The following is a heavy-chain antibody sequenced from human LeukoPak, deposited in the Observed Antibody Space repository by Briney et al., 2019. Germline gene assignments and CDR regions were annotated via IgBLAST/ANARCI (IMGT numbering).Heavy chain of an antibody. V-gene: IGHV1-18*01. Sequence: ASVKVSCKASGYSFTSYGISWVRQAPGQGLEWMGWISAYNGNTNYAQKLQGRVTMTTDTSTSTAYMELRSLRSDDTAVYYCARDIAAAGFYDYWGQGTLVTVSS. D-gene: IGHD6-13*01. CDR2: ISAYNGNT. J-gene: IGHJ4*02. CDR1: GYSFTSYG. CDR3: ARDIAAAGFYDY.